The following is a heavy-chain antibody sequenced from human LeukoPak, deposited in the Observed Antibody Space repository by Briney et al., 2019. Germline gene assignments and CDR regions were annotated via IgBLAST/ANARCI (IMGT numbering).Heavy chain of an antibody. D-gene: IGHD2-15*01. J-gene: IGHJ3*02. Sequence: GGSLRLSCAASGFTFSSYSMNWDRQAPGKGLEWVSSISSSSSYIYYADSVKGRFTISRDNAKNSLYLQMNSLRAEDTAVYYCAREVGYCSGGSCFHHAFNIWGQGTMVTVSS. V-gene: IGHV3-21*01. CDR3: AREVGYCSGGSCFHHAFNI. CDR2: ISSSSSYI. CDR1: GFTFSSYS.